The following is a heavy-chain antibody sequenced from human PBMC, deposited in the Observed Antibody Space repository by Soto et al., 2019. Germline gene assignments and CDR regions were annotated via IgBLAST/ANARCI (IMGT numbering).Heavy chain of an antibody. CDR3: ARGGSSDWQVALDI. Sequence: QVQQQPWGAGLLKPAETLSLTCTVYAGSFSHYYWNWLRQSPGTGLEWIGKITHGGSSSYNPSLRSRVSISVDMSKNQVALTLSSVTAADTAVYYCARGGSSDWQVALDIWGQGTMVPVS. CDR2: ITHGGSS. CDR1: AGSFSHYY. V-gene: IGHV4-34*01. D-gene: IGHD6-19*01. J-gene: IGHJ3*02.